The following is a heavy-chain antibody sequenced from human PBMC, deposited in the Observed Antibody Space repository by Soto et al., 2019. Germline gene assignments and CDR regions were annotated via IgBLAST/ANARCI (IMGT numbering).Heavy chain of an antibody. CDR3: ARNGTLTGYSYGMDV. CDR1: GGTFSDST. CDR2: IIPIFDTA. D-gene: IGHD1-1*01. Sequence: QVQLVQSGAELRKPGSSVKVSCKASGGTFSDSTINWVRQAPGQRLEWMGGIIPIFDTANYAEKFQGRVTITADESTSTSFMEVSSLRSEDTAVYYCARNGTLTGYSYGMDVWGRGTMVTVSS. J-gene: IGHJ6*02. V-gene: IGHV1-69*01.